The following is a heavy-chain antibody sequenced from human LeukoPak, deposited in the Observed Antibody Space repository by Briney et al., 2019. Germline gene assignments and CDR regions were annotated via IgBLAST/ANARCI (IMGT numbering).Heavy chain of an antibody. V-gene: IGHV4-4*07. Sequence: SETLSLTCTVSGGSISSYYWNWIRQPAGKGLEWIGRVYTSGSTNYNPSLKSRVTMSVDTSKNQFSLKLSSVTAADTAVYYCARDSGYDRKIWFDPWGQGTLVTVSS. D-gene: IGHD5-12*01. J-gene: IGHJ5*02. CDR2: VYTSGST. CDR1: GGSISSYY. CDR3: ARDSGYDRKIWFDP.